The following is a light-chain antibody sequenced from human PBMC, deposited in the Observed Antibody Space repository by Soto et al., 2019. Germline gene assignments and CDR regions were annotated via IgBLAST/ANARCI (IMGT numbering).Light chain of an antibody. V-gene: IGKV3-20*01. J-gene: IGKJ4*01. CDR3: QQYGRSPLT. CDR1: QSLSSDF. Sequence: EIVLTQSPGTLSLSPGERAILSCRASQSLSSDFLALYQQKPGQAPRLLIYSSSNRATGIPDRFSGSGSGTDFTLTISRLEPADFAVYYCQQYGRSPLTVGGGTKVEIK. CDR2: SSS.